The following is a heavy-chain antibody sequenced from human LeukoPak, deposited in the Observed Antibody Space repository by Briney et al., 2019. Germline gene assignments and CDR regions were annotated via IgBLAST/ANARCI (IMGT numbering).Heavy chain of an antibody. V-gene: IGHV3-15*01. Sequence: PGGSLRLSCAASGFNLSDYYMTWVRQAPGKGLEWVGRIKSKTDGGTTDYAAPVKGRFTISRDDSKNTLYLQMNSLKTEDTAVYYCTTVLSDPLGELLGGYWGQGTLVTVSS. CDR2: IKSKTDGGTT. CDR3: TTVLSDPLGELLGGY. CDR1: GFNLSDYY. D-gene: IGHD3-10*01. J-gene: IGHJ4*02.